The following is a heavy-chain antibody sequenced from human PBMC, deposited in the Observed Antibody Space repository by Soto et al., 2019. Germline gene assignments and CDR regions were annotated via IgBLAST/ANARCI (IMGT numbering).Heavy chain of an antibody. CDR3: ARGGDYKFDC. CDR2: IWHSGST. CDR1: GASISTSYL. Sequence: QVQLQESGPGLVKPSGTLSLTCAVSGASISTSYLWSWVRQPPGRGLEWLGEIWHSGSTNYNPSLKSRLTMSVDGSKNQFSLKLTSVTAADTAVYYCARGGDYKFDCWGQGTLVTVSS. J-gene: IGHJ5*01. V-gene: IGHV4-4*02. D-gene: IGHD4-17*01.